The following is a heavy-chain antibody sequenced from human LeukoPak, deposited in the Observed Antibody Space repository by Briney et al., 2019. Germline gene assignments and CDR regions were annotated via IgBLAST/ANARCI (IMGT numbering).Heavy chain of an antibody. J-gene: IGHJ6*02. Sequence: GGSLRLSCQASGFTFSSYTMTWVRQAPGKGLEWFPNISSSSSTIYYADSVKGRFTISRDNAKNSLYLQMSSLRDEDTAVYYCARGDYGDYGYYYYGMDVWGQGTTVTVSS. D-gene: IGHD4-17*01. CDR3: ARGDYGDYGYYYYGMDV. CDR2: ISSSSSTI. V-gene: IGHV3-48*02. CDR1: GFTFSSYT.